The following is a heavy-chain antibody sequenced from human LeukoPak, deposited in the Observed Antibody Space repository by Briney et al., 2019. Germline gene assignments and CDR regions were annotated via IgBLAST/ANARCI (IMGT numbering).Heavy chain of an antibody. J-gene: IGHJ3*01. V-gene: IGHV3-33*01. D-gene: IGHD3-22*01. CDR1: GFTFSTYA. CDR3: ARDLHYDRVFEL. CDR2: IWYGGTNK. Sequence: GGSLRLSCTASGFTFSTYAMRWVRQAPGKGLEWVALIWYGGTNKYYADSVKGRFTISRDNSKNTLYLQMNSLRVEDTAVYYCARDLHYDRVFELGRQGTMVTVSS.